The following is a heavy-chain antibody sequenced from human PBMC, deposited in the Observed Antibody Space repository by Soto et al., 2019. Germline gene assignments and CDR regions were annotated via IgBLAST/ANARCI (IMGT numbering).Heavy chain of an antibody. J-gene: IGHJ4*02. CDR2: IKQDGSEK. CDR3: PRGGIRLCSYFAY. V-gene: IGHV3-7*01. CDR1: GFTFSSYW. D-gene: IGHD5-18*01. Sequence: EVQLVESGGGLVQPGGSLRLSCAASGFTFSSYWMSWVRQAPGKGLEWVANIKQDGSEKYYVDSVKGRFTISRDNAKNPRYLKINALRAEDTAVNYCPRGGIRLCSYFAYWGQGTLVTVSS.